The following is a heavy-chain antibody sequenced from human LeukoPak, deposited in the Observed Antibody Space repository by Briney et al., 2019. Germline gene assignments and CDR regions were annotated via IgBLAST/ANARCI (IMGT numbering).Heavy chain of an antibody. CDR2: IYYSGST. V-gene: IGHV4-59*01. CDR1: GGXXXSYX. CDR3: ARVVVTAVGYNAFDI. Sequence: GGXXXSYXWSWIRQPPGKGLEWIGYIYYSGSTNYNPSLKSRVTISVDTSKNHFSLKLSSVTAADTAVYYCARVVVTAVGYNAFDIWGQGTMVTVSS. J-gene: IGHJ3*02. D-gene: IGHD2-21*02.